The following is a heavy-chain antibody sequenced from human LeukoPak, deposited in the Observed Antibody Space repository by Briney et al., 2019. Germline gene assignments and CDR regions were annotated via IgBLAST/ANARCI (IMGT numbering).Heavy chain of an antibody. CDR2: NSSSGSTI. CDR3: ARRGVYYDSSGYDY. J-gene: IGHJ4*02. Sequence: GGSLRLSCAASGFTFSNYYMSWVRQAPGEGLEWVSYNSSSGSTIYYADSVKGRFTISRENAKNSLYLQMNSLRAEDTAVYYCARRGVYYDSSGYDYWGQGTLVTVSS. D-gene: IGHD3-22*01. CDR1: GFTFSNYY. V-gene: IGHV3-11*01.